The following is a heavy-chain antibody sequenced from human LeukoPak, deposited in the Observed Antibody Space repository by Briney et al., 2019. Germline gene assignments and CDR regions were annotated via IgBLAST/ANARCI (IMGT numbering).Heavy chain of an antibody. D-gene: IGHD3-10*01. CDR1: GGSISGYY. CDR3: ARLPMVRGVTEYYFDS. V-gene: IGHV4-59*01. CDR2: IYYSGST. Sequence: SETLSLTCTVSGGSISGYYWSWIRQPPGKVLGWVGYIYYSGSTNYNASLEGRVTISVDTSKNQYSLNLSSVTTADTAVYYCARLPMVRGVTEYYFDSWGQGTLVTVSS. J-gene: IGHJ4*02.